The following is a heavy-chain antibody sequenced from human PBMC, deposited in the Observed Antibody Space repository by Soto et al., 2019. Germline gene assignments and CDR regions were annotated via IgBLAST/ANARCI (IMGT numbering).Heavy chain of an antibody. CDR2: ISGSGGST. J-gene: IGHJ4*02. CDR1: GFTFSSYA. CDR3: ALGGSGWYSPFDD. Sequence: EVQLLESGGGLVQPGGSLRLSCAASGFTFSSYAMSWVRKAPGKGLEWVSAISGSGGSTYYADSVKGRFTISRDNSKNTLYLQMNSLRAEDTAVYYCALGGSGWYSPFDDWGQGTLVTVSS. D-gene: IGHD6-19*01. V-gene: IGHV3-23*01.